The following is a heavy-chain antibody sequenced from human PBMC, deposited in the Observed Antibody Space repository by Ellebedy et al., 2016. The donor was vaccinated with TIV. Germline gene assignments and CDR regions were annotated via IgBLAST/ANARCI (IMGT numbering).Heavy chain of an antibody. J-gene: IGHJ5*02. CDR2: IYYSGNT. CDR1: GGSISSYY. Sequence: MPSETLSLTCTVSGGSISSYYWSWIRQPPGKGLEWIGYIYYSGNTNYNPSLKSRVTISVDTSRNQFSLRLNSVTAADTAVYYCARERTRPHNWFDPWGQGTLVTVSS. V-gene: IGHV4-59*01. CDR3: ARERTRPHNWFDP.